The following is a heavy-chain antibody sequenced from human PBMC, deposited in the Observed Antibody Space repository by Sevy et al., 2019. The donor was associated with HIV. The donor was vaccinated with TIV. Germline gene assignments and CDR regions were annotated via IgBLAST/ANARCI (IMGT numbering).Heavy chain of an antibody. J-gene: IGHJ4*02. D-gene: IGHD2-8*01. V-gene: IGHV3-23*01. CDR1: GFTFSKYS. CDR3: AREGCTKPHDY. Sequence: GGSLRLSCAASGFTFSKYSMSWVRQPPGKGLEWVSTLSFGCGEINYADSVKGRFTDSGDNSKSSVYMQMNNLRPEVTAVYYCAREGCTKPHDYWGQGTLVTVSS. CDR2: LSFGCGEI.